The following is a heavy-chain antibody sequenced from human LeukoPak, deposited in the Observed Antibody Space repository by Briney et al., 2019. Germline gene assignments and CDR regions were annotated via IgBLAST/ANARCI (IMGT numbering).Heavy chain of an antibody. CDR3: ARGDGDYISYYYYGMDV. D-gene: IGHD4-17*01. Sequence: SETLSLTCTVSGGSISSYYWSWIRQAPGKGLEGIGYMYYSGSTNYNPSLKSRVTISVDTSKNQFSLKLSSVTAADTAVYYCARGDGDYISYYYYGMDVWGQGTTVTVSS. CDR1: GGSISSYY. CDR2: MYYSGST. V-gene: IGHV4-59*01. J-gene: IGHJ6*02.